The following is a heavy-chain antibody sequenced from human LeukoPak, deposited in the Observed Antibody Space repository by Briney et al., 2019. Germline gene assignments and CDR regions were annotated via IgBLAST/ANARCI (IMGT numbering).Heavy chain of an antibody. Sequence: GGSLRLSCAASGFTFDDYTMHWVRQAPGKGLEWVSLISWDGGSTYYADSVKGRFTISRDNAENSLYLQMNILRAEDTAVYYCARTWNNGGWYVTFDYWGQGTLVTVSS. V-gene: IGHV3-43*01. D-gene: IGHD6-19*01. CDR1: GFTFDDYT. J-gene: IGHJ4*02. CDR3: ARTWNNGGWYVTFDY. CDR2: ISWDGGST.